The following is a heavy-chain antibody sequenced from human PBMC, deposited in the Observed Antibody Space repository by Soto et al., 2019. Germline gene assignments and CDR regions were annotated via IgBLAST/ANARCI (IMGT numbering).Heavy chain of an antibody. V-gene: IGHV4-30-4*01. Sequence: QVQLQESGPGLVKPSQTLSLTCTVSGGSISSGDYYWRWIRQPPGKGMEWMGYTYYSGSTYYNPSLKSRVTISVDTSKNQFSLKLSSVTAADTAVDYGARASPVVTDVWGQGTTVTVSS. D-gene: IGHD5-18*01. CDR1: GGSISSGDYY. J-gene: IGHJ6*02. CDR2: TYYSGST. CDR3: ARASPVVTDV.